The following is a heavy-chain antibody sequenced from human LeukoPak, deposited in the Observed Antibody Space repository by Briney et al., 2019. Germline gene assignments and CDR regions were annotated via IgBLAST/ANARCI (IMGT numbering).Heavy chain of an antibody. CDR2: IIPIFGTA. D-gene: IGHD6-6*01. CDR1: GYTFTSYG. Sequence: SVKVSCKASGYTFTSYGISWVRQAPGQGLEWMGGIIPIFGTANYAQKFQGRVTITADKSTSTAYMELSSLRSEDTAVYYCARVKLEYSSSSGVCYYYMDVWGKGTTVTVSS. J-gene: IGHJ6*03. V-gene: IGHV1-69*06. CDR3: ARVKLEYSSSSGVCYYYMDV.